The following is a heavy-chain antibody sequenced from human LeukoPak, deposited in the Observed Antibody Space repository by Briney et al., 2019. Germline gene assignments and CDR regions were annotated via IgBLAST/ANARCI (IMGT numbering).Heavy chain of an antibody. CDR1: GITVNSNY. D-gene: IGHD5-24*01. CDR2: IYSGGTT. J-gene: IGHJ4*02. CDR3: ASPLRHGTGYNIPFGC. V-gene: IGHV3-66*01. Sequence: GGSLRLSCVASGITVNSNYMSWVSQSPGKGLEWGSVIYSGGTTYYSDCVKGRFTLSRDDSKNTLDLQMNSLRAEDTAVYYCASPLRHGTGYNIPFGCWGQGTLVTVSS.